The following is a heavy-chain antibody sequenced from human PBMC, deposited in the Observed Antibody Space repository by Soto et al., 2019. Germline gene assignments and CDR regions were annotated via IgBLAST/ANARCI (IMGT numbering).Heavy chain of an antibody. V-gene: IGHV1-8*01. Sequence: GASVKVSCKASGYTFASYDINWVRQATGQGLEWMGWMNPNSGNTGYAQKFQGRVTMTRNTSISTAYMELSSLRSEDTAVYYCAREYCSSTSCYVGGDAFHIWGQGTMVTVSS. CDR2: MNPNSGNT. CDR1: GYTFASYD. CDR3: AREYCSSTSCYVGGDAFHI. J-gene: IGHJ3*02. D-gene: IGHD2-2*01.